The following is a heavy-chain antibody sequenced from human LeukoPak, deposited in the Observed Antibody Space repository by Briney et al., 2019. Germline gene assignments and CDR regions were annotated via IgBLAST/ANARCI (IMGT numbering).Heavy chain of an antibody. J-gene: IGHJ4*02. CDR2: INSDGIIT. CDR1: GXTFSSYW. V-gene: IGHV3-74*01. CDR3: AGVRATFSPHFDN. Sequence: GGSLRLSCAASGXTFSSYWVHWVRQAPGKGLMWVSRINSDGIITNYADSVKGRFTISRDNAKNTLYLQMNSLRAEDTAVYYCAGVRATFSPHFDNWGQGTLVTVSS. D-gene: IGHD5-12*01.